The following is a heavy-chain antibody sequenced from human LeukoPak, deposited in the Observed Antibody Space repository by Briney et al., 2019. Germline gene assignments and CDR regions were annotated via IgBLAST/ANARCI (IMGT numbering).Heavy chain of an antibody. D-gene: IGHD6-13*01. Sequence: PSGTLSLTCAVYGGSFNHYYWSWIRQPPGKGLEWIGEINHAGITTYNPSLTSRLTISVDASKNQFSLSLTSVTAADTAVYYCARGGRAGRSDFEFWGQGTLVTVSS. CDR2: INHAGIT. J-gene: IGHJ4*02. V-gene: IGHV4-34*01. CDR1: GGSFNHYY. CDR3: ARGGRAGRSDFEF.